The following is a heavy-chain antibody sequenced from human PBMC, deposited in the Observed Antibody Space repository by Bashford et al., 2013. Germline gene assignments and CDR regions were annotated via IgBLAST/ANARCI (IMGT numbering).Heavy chain of an antibody. Sequence: SVKVSCKASGVTFSSYAISWVRQAPGQGLEWMGGIIPIFGTANYAQKFQGRVTITADESTSTAYMELSSLRSEDTAVYYCARTQSGFYSGAYYFDYWGQGTLVTVSS. CDR2: IIPIFGTA. D-gene: IGHD3-3*01. CDR3: ARTQSGFYSGAYYFDY. CDR1: GVTFSSYA. J-gene: IGHJ4*02. V-gene: IGHV1-69*13.